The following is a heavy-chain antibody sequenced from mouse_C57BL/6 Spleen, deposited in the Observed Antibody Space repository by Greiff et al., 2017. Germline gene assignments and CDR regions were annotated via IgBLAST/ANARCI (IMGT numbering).Heavy chain of an antibody. CDR1: GFTFSDYY. J-gene: IGHJ2*01. V-gene: IGHV5-16*01. CDR3: ARAGGGPFDY. Sequence: EVMLVESEGGLVQPGSSMKLSCTASGFTFSDYYMAWVRQVPEKGLEWVANINYDGSSTYYLDSLKSRFIISRDNAKNILYLQMSSLKSEDTATYYCARAGGGPFDYWGQGTTLTVSS. CDR2: INYDGSST.